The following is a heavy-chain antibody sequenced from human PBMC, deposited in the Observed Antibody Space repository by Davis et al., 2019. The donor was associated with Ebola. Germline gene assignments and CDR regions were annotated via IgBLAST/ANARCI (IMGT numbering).Heavy chain of an antibody. CDR1: GFTLSGSA. Sequence: PSETLSLTCAASGFTLSGSAMHWVRQASGKGLEWVGRIRKANSYATAYAASVKGRFTISRDDSKNTAYLQMNGLKIEDTAIYYCSRHTDWGQGTLVTVSS. V-gene: IGHV3-73*01. CDR3: SRHTD. CDR2: IRKANSYAT. D-gene: IGHD2-8*02. J-gene: IGHJ4*02.